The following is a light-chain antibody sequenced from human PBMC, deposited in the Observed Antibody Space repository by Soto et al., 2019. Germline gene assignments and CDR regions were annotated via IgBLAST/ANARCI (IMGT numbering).Light chain of an antibody. CDR3: SSYAGSNIWL. J-gene: IGLJ2*01. V-gene: IGLV2-8*01. CDR1: SSDVGGYNF. Sequence: QSALTQPPSASGSPGQSVTISCTGTSSDVGGYNFVSWYQQHPGKAPKLMIFEVSKRTSGVPDRFSGSKSANTASLTVSGLQAEDEAHYYCSSYAGSNIWLFGGGTKLTVL. CDR2: EVS.